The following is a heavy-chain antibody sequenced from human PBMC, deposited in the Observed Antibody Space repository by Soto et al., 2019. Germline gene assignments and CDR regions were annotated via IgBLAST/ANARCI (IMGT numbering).Heavy chain of an antibody. J-gene: IGHJ4*02. V-gene: IGHV3-7*01. Sequence: EVQLVESGGGLVQPGGPLRPSLAAPGFPFSPFWLGWVRQVPGKGLEWVANIKQDGSEKYYVDSVKGRFTISRDNAKNSLYLQMNSLRAEDTAVYYCAGHSSGYKYWGQGTLLTVSS. CDR2: IKQDGSEK. CDR1: GFPFSPFW. CDR3: AGHSSGYKY. D-gene: IGHD3-22*01.